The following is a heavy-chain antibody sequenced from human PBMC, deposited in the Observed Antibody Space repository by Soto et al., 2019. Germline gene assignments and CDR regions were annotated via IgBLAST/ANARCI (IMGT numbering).Heavy chain of an antibody. D-gene: IGHD5-12*01. CDR1: GGSISSSNW. CDR3: ARDRRDGYKRYFEF. Sequence: SETLSLTCAVSGGSISSSNWWSWVRQPPGKGLEWIGEIYHSGSTNYNPSLKSRVTISVDKSKNQFSLKLSSVTAADTAVYFCARDRRDGYKRYFEFWGQGNQVTVSS. J-gene: IGHJ4*02. CDR2: IYHSGST. V-gene: IGHV4-4*02.